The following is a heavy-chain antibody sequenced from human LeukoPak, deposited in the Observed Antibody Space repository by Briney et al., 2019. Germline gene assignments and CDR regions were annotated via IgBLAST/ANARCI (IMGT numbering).Heavy chain of an antibody. D-gene: IGHD3-22*01. J-gene: IGHJ4*02. CDR3: ARDRAPGYSYPLDY. V-gene: IGHV3-21*01. Sequence: PGGSLRLSCAASGFTFSSYSMNWVRQAPGKGLEWVSSISSSRSYIYYADSVKGRFTISRDNAKNSLYLQMNSLRAEDTAVYYCARDRAPGYSYPLDYWGQGTLVTVSS. CDR2: ISSSRSYI. CDR1: GFTFSSYS.